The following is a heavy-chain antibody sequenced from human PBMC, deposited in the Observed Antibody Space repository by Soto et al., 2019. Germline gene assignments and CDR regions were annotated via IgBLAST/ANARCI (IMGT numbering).Heavy chain of an antibody. D-gene: IGHD3-10*01. CDR1: GFTFSSYA. V-gene: IGHV3-23*01. Sequence: EVQLLESGGGLVQPGGSLRLSCAASGFTFSSYAMSWVRQAPGKGLEWVSAISGSGGSTYYADSVKGRFTISRDNSKNTLYLQMNSLRAEDTAVYYCAKARVKMRGDLNWFDPWGQGTLVTVSS. CDR3: AKARVKMRGDLNWFDP. CDR2: ISGSGGST. J-gene: IGHJ5*02.